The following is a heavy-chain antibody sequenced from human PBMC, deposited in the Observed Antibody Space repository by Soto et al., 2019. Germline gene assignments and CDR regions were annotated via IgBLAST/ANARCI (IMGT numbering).Heavy chain of an antibody. D-gene: IGHD2-21*02. J-gene: IGHJ6*02. Sequence: PGGSLRLSCAASGFTFSGYSMNWVRQAPGKGLEWVASISTRSDIYYADSVKGRFTISRDNAKNSVSLQMNSLRAEDTAVYYCAREETAWPLAYGLDVWGQGXTVTVYS. CDR3: AREETAWPLAYGLDV. CDR2: ISTRSDI. CDR1: GFTFSGYS. V-gene: IGHV3-21*01.